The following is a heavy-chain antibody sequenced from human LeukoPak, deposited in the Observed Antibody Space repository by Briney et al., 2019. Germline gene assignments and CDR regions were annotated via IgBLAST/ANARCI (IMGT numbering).Heavy chain of an antibody. CDR2: IYHTGST. D-gene: IGHD1-26*01. CDR1: GGSISSYY. V-gene: IGHV4-59*08. CDR3: ARPSRQVGPYYGMDI. Sequence: SGTLSLTCTVSGGSISSYYWNWIRQPPGKGLEWIGDIYHTGSTNYNPSLKSRVTISVDTSKNQFSLRLSSVTAADTAVHYCARPSRQVGPYYGMDIWGQGTTVTVSS. J-gene: IGHJ6*02.